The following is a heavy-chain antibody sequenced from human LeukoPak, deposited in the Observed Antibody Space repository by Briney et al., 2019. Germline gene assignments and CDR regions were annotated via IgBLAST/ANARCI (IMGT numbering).Heavy chain of an antibody. V-gene: IGHV4-30-2*01. D-gene: IGHD2-15*01. Sequence: SQTLSLTCTVSGGSISSGGYYWSWIRQPPGKGLEWIGYIYHSGSTYYNPSLKSRVTISVDRSKNQFSLKLSSVTAADTAVYYCARYCSGGSCYRGAFDIWGQGTMVTVSS. CDR2: IYHSGST. J-gene: IGHJ3*02. CDR3: ARYCSGGSCYRGAFDI. CDR1: GGSISSGGYY.